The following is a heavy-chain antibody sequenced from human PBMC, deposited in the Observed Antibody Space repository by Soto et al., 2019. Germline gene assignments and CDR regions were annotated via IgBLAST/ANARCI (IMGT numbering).Heavy chain of an antibody. CDR3: ATGPKYSSSWYYFDY. CDR1: GYTITELS. CDR2: FDPEDGET. Sequence: ASVKVSCKVSGYTITELSMHWVRQAPGKGLEWMGGFDPEDGETIYAQKFQGRVTMTEDTSTDTAYMELSSLRSEDTAVYYCATGPKYSSSWYYFDYWGQGTLVTVSS. J-gene: IGHJ4*02. D-gene: IGHD6-13*01. V-gene: IGHV1-24*01.